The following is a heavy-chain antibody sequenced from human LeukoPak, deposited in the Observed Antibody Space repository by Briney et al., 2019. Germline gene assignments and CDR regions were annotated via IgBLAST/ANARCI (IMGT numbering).Heavy chain of an antibody. CDR3: AKDSGHLLYYFDY. Sequence: GSLRLSCAASGFTFSSFAMSWVRPAPGKGLEWVSSIRGSGDNTNYGDSVKGRFTITRDNSKNTLYLQMNSLRAEDTAVYYCAKDSGHLLYYFDYWGQGTLVTVSS. J-gene: IGHJ4*02. D-gene: IGHD5-12*01. V-gene: IGHV3-23*01. CDR1: GFTFSSFA. CDR2: IRGSGDNT.